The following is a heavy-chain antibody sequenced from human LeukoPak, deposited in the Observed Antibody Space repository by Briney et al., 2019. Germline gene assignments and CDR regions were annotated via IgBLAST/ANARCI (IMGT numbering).Heavy chain of an antibody. CDR1: GFTFSSYG. V-gene: IGHV3-30*18. CDR2: ISYDGSNK. D-gene: IGHD6-19*01. Sequence: GGSLRLSCAASGFTFSSYGMHWVRQAPGKGLEWVVIISYDGSNKYYADSVKGRFTISRDNSKNTLYLQMNSLRAEDTAVYYCAKGSTFTAASSSDFDYWGQGTLVTVSS. J-gene: IGHJ4*02. CDR3: AKGSTFTAASSSDFDY.